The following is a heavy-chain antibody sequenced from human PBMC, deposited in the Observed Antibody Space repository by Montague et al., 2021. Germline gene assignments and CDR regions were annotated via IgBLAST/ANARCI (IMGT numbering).Heavy chain of an antibody. CDR2: IKQDGSET. J-gene: IGHJ4*02. V-gene: IGHV3-7*01. CDR3: ARDQGQGYCGGACYVGLDY. CDR1: GFTFSNYW. Sequence: SLRLSCAASGFTFSNYWMSWVRQAPGKGLEWVANIKQDGSETHYVDSVKGRFTISRDNAKNSLYLQMNSLRAEDTAVYFCARDQGQGYCGGACYVGLDYWGQGTLVTVSS. D-gene: IGHD2-21*01.